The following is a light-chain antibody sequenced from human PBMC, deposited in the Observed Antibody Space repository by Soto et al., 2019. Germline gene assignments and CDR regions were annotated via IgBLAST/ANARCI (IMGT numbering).Light chain of an antibody. CDR3: QQSNTYPWT. CDR1: QSISSW. CDR2: DAS. J-gene: IGKJ1*01. Sequence: DIQMTQSPATLSASVGDRVTITCRASQSISSWLAWYQQKPGKVPKLLIDDASSLESGVPSRFSGSGSGTEFTLTISSLQPDDSATYYCQQSNTYPWTFGQGTMVEIK. V-gene: IGKV1-5*01.